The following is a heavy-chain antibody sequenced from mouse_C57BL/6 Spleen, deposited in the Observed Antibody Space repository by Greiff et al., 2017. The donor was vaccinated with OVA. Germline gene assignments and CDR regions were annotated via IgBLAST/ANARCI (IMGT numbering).Heavy chain of an antibody. J-gene: IGHJ3*01. V-gene: IGHV3-6*01. Sequence: VQLKESGPGLVKPSQSLSLTCSVTGYSITSGYYWNWIRQFPGNKLEWMGYISYDGSNNYNPSLKNRISITRDTSKNQFFLKLNSVTTEDTATYYCARDSSGRFAYWGQGTLVTVSA. D-gene: IGHD3-2*02. CDR1: GYSITSGYY. CDR3: ARDSSGRFAY. CDR2: ISYDGSN.